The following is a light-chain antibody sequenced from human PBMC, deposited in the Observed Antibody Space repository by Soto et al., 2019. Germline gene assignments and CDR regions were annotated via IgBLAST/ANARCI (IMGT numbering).Light chain of an antibody. CDR2: DAF. CDR3: QQYDSLPPT. V-gene: IGKV1-33*01. CDR1: QDIKNF. J-gene: IGKJ4*01. Sequence: DIQMTQSPSSLSVSVGDSVTMTCQASQDIKNFLNWYQQKPGKAPKLLIYDAFKLDTGVPSRFSGSGSGTDFTFTISSLQPEDIATYFCQQYDSLPPTFGGGTKVEI.